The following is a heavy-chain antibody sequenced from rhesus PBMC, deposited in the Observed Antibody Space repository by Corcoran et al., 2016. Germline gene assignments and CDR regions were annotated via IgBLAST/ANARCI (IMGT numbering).Heavy chain of an antibody. CDR1: GVTSGNSD. CDR2: ISRGGSI. CDR3: ASTLEYCTGSGCYGLDS. Sequence: EVQLVESGGGLVQPGGSLRLSCAAPGVTSGNSDLIWIRQAPGKGLEWISYISRGGSIYYSASVKGRFTISRAKAKNTLYLQMSSLRVEDTAVYYCASTLEYCTGSGCYGLDSWGQGVVVTVSS. V-gene: IGHV3S43*01. D-gene: IGHD2-21*01. J-gene: IGHJ6*01.